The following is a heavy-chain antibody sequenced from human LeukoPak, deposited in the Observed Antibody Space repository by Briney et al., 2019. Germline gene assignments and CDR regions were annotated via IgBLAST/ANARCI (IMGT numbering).Heavy chain of an antibody. CDR2: ISYSGDST. CDR3: AKTANNGWWSYDY. J-gene: IGHJ4*02. CDR1: GFIFSSYA. Sequence: GGSLRLSCASSGFIFSSYAMSWVRQAPGKGLEWVSVISYSGDSTYYADSVRGRFTISRDNSKNTLYLELNSLRAEDTAIYYCAKTANNGWWSYDYWGQGTLVTVSS. D-gene: IGHD2-8*02. V-gene: IGHV3-23*01.